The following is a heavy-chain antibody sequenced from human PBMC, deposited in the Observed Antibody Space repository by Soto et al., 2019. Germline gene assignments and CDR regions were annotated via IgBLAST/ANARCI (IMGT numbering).Heavy chain of an antibody. V-gene: IGHV3-23*01. Sequence: PGGSLRLSCAASGFTFYSYAMNWVRQAPGKGLEWVSTITTSGAKTYYADSVKGRFTISRDNSKNKLYLQMDSLGVEDTAIYYCAKASYDILTGYSPDYWGQGTLVTVSS. D-gene: IGHD3-9*01. CDR2: ITTSGAKT. J-gene: IGHJ4*02. CDR1: GFTFYSYA. CDR3: AKASYDILTGYSPDY.